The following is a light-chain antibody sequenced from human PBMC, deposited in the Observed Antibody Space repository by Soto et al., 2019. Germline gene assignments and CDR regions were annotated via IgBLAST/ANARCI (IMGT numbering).Light chain of an antibody. V-gene: IGLV2-11*01. J-gene: IGLJ3*02. CDR2: DVT. CDR1: SRDVGAYNY. CDR3: CSHAGGYTWV. Sequence: QSVLSEPRSMSESPGKSVTISCSGSSRDVGAYNYVSWFQHHPGKAPKLIIYDVTRRPSGVPDRFSGSKSGNTASLTISGLQTEDEADYYCCSHAGGYTWVFGGGTK.